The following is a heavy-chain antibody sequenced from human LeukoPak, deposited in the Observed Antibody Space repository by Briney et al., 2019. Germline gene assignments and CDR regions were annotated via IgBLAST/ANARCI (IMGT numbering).Heavy chain of an antibody. Sequence: XSVKVSCKASGYTFTGYYMHWVRQAPGQGLEWMGWINPNSGGTNYAQKFQGRVTMTRDTSISTAYMELSRLRSDDTAVYYCASNGPXYDILTGYYSYYYYMDVWGKGTTVTVSS. CDR1: GYTFTGYY. J-gene: IGHJ6*03. CDR2: INPNSGGT. CDR3: ASNGPXYDILTGYYSYYYYMDV. V-gene: IGHV1-2*02. D-gene: IGHD3-9*01.